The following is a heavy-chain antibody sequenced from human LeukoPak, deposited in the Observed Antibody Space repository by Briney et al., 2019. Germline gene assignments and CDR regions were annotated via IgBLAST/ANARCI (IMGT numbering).Heavy chain of an antibody. CDR1: GFTFSSYS. Sequence: GGSLRLSCAASGFTFSSYSMNWVRQAPGKGLEWVSSISSSSSCIYYADSVKGRFTISRDNAKNSLYLQMNSLRAEDTAVYYCASSLYGDYYFDYWGQGTLVTVSS. CDR3: ASSLYGDYYFDY. V-gene: IGHV3-21*04. CDR2: ISSSSSCI. D-gene: IGHD4-17*01. J-gene: IGHJ4*02.